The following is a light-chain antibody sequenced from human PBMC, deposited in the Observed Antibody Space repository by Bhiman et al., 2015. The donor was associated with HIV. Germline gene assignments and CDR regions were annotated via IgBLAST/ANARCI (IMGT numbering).Light chain of an antibody. CDR2: GNI. CDR1: RSEH. Sequence: QSALTQPPSASGSPGQSVAISCVGIRSEHVAWYQQYPGKAPKLLLYGNINRPSGVPDRFSGSKSGASASLAISGLQTEDEADYYCQSYDNSLSRRVFGGGTKLTVL. CDR3: QSYDNSLSRRV. V-gene: IGLV1-40*03. J-gene: IGLJ3*02.